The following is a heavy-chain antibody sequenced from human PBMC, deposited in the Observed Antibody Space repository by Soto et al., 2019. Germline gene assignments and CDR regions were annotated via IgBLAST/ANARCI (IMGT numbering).Heavy chain of an antibody. J-gene: IGHJ4*02. V-gene: IGHV3-23*01. Sequence: HPGGSLRLACEASGFTFSSYALSWVRQAPGKGLEWVSTISGGGDRTYYAESVKDRFTVSRDNFKNMMYLQINSLRAEDTAVYYCAKAPSERLRYFIDYWGQGALVTVSS. CDR1: GFTFSSYA. CDR3: AKAPSERLRYFIDY. D-gene: IGHD3-9*01. CDR2: ISGGGDRT.